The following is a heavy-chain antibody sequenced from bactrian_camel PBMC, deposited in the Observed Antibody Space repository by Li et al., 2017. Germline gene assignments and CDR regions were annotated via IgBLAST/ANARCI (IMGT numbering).Heavy chain of an antibody. Sequence: HVQLVESGGGSVEAGGPLRLSCAASGYTYSSYCMGWFRQAPGKEREGVAIIDSDGTTTYQDSVKGRFNISQDNAKTTIYLQMNSLKPEDTAMYYCAADTVKASLATIAQFAAYEGHGTQVTVS. D-gene: IGHD4*01. V-gene: IGHV3S53*01. CDR1: GYTYSSYC. J-gene: IGHJ4*01. CDR2: IDSDGTT.